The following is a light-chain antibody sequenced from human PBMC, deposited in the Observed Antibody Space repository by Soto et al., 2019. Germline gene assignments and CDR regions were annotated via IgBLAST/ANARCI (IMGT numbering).Light chain of an antibody. CDR3: CSYAGSDTGV. V-gene: IGLV2-11*01. CDR2: DVS. Sequence: QSALTQPRSVSGSPGQSVTISCTGTSSDVGGYNYVSWYQQHPGKAPKLMIYDVSKRPSGGPDRFSGSKSGNAASLTISGVQAEDEADYYCCSYAGSDTGVFGGGTKLTVL. CDR1: SSDVGGYNY. J-gene: IGLJ3*02.